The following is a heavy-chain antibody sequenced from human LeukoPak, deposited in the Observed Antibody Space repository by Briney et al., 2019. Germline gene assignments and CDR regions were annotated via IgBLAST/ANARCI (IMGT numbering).Heavy chain of an antibody. CDR3: ARGRGQLVRHWFDP. D-gene: IGHD6-13*01. CDR2: IYYSGST. V-gene: IGHV4-59*08. Sequence: SETLSLTCTVSGGSISSYYWSWIRQPPGKGLEWIGYIYYSGSTNYNPSLKSRVTISVDTSKNQFSLKLSSVTAADTAVYYCARGRGQLVRHWFDPWGQGTLVTVSS. J-gene: IGHJ5*02. CDR1: GGSISSYY.